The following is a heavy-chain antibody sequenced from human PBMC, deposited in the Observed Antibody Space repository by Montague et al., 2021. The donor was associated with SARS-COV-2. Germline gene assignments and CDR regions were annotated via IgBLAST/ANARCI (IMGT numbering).Heavy chain of an antibody. J-gene: IGHJ3*02. CDR2: IIWNSGAI. CDR1: GFTFGNYA. CDR3: ARVSADDTSGYYLNDAFDI. Sequence: SLRLSLSASGFTFGNYAMHWVRQAPGKGLEWVSGIIWNSGAIAYADSVKGRFTISRDDAKNALYLQMNSLRAVDTAMYFCARVSADDTSGYYLNDAFDIWGQGTMVTVS. V-gene: IGHV3-9*01. D-gene: IGHD3-22*01.